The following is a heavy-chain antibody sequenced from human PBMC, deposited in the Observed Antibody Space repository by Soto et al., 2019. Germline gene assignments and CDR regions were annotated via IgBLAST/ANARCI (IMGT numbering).Heavy chain of an antibody. CDR1: GFTLSAYD. D-gene: IGHD2-15*01. J-gene: IGHJ6*02. V-gene: IGHV3-13*05. CDR3: ARAYSGRLPRRADYYYAMDV. Sequence: GSLRLSCAASGFTLSAYDMHWVRQAEGKGLEWVSALGAADDPYYLVSVKGRFTISRENAKNSLYLQMNNLRAGDTAAYYCARAYSGRLPRRADYYYAMDVWGQGTTVTVSS. CDR2: LGAADDP.